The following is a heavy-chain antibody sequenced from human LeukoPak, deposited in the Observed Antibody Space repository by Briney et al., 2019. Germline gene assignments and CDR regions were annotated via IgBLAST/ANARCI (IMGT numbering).Heavy chain of an antibody. Sequence: ASVKVSCKASGYSFTSSDISWVRQAPGQGLEWMGWMNPNSGNTDYAQKFQGRVTFTSNTAISTAYMELSSLTSEDTAVYYRARGSGWRSNYYYYMDVWGKGTTVTVSS. J-gene: IGHJ6*03. CDR3: ARGSGWRSNYYYYMDV. CDR1: GYSFTSSD. D-gene: IGHD6-19*01. CDR2: MNPNSGNT. V-gene: IGHV1-8*03.